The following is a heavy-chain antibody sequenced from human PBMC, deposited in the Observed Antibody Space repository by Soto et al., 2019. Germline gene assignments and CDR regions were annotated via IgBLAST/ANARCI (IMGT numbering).Heavy chain of an antibody. CDR3: AKDHKSGYANYGPGFAT. Sequence: EVQLLESGGGLVQPGGSLRLSCAASGFTFSTFAMSWVRQAPGKGLEWVSSISGVGGSRYCAESVKGRFTISRDNSRNILYLQMDSLRAEDTATFYCAKDHKSGYANYGPGFATWGQGTLVTVSS. CDR1: GFTFSTFA. D-gene: IGHD5-12*01. V-gene: IGHV3-23*01. J-gene: IGHJ5*02. CDR2: ISGVGGSR.